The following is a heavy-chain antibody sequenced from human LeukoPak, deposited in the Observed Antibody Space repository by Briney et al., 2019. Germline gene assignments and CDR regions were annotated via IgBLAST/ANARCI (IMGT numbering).Heavy chain of an antibody. CDR1: GGSISSSSYY. J-gene: IGHJ5*02. V-gene: IGHV4-39*07. Sequence: SETLSLTCTVSGGSISSSSYYWGWIRQPPGTGLEWIGSIYYSGSTYYNPSLKSRVTISVDTSKNQFSLKLSSVTAADTAVYYCATSPGGVNNWFDPWGQGTLVTVCS. D-gene: IGHD2-8*01. CDR3: ATSPGGVNNWFDP. CDR2: IYYSGST.